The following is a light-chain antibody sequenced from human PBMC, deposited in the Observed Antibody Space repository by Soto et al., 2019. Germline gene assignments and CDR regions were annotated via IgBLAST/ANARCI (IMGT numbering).Light chain of an antibody. V-gene: IGKV1-39*01. CDR3: QQYYNSVLT. CDR2: AAS. J-gene: IGKJ4*01. Sequence: DIQMTKSPSSLSPSLGDRVTITFRASQSISNFLNWFQHKPGKAPKVLISAASTLQSGVPSRFSGSVSGTDFTLTISSLQPEDSASYYCQQYYNSVLTFGGGTKV. CDR1: QSISNF.